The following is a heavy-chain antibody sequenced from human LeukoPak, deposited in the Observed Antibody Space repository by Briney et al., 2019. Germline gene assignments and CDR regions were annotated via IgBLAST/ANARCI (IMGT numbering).Heavy chain of an antibody. D-gene: IGHD3-10*01. CDR3: ARVGTMVRGVDLDY. V-gene: IGHV1-69*04. Sequence: GASVKVSCKASGGTFSSYAISWVRQAPGQGLEWMGRIIPILGIANYAQKFQGRVTITADKSTSTAYMELSSLRSEDTAVYYCARVGTMVRGVDLDYWGQGTLVTVSS. CDR1: GGTFSSYA. CDR2: IIPILGIA. J-gene: IGHJ4*02.